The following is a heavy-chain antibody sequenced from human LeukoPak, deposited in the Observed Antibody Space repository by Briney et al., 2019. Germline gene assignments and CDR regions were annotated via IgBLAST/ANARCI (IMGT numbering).Heavy chain of an antibody. V-gene: IGHV3-23*01. D-gene: IGHD3-22*01. Sequence: GGSLRLSCAASGFTFSSYAMSWVRQAPGKGLEWVSAISGSGGSTYYADSVKGRFTISRDNSKNTLYLQMNSLRAEDTAVYYCAKDSGRYYDSSGYGTWGQGTLVTVSS. J-gene: IGHJ4*02. CDR2: ISGSGGST. CDR1: GFTFSSYA. CDR3: AKDSGRYYDSSGYGT.